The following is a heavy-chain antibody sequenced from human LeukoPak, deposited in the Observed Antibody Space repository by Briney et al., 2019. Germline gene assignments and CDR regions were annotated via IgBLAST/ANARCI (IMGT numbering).Heavy chain of an antibody. J-gene: IGHJ4*02. D-gene: IGHD4-17*01. CDR1: GFTFSSYA. CDR3: ARGFYGAYLYYFDY. V-gene: IGHV3-30-3*01. Sequence: GGSLRLSCAASGFTFSSYAMHWVRQAPGKGLEWVAVISYDGSNKYYADSVKGRFTISRDNSKNTLYLQMNSLRAEDTAMYYCARGFYGAYLYYFDYWGQGTLVTVSS. CDR2: ISYDGSNK.